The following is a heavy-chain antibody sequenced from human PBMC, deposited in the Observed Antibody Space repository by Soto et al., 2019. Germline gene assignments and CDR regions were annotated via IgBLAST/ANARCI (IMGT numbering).Heavy chain of an antibody. CDR1: GFTFSSYG. J-gene: IGHJ6*02. CDR2: ISYDGSNK. D-gene: IGHD6-19*01. V-gene: IGHV3-30*03. CDR3: ARGRRIAVVGEQDYYYYYGMDV. Sequence: GGSLRLSCAASGFTFSSYGMHWVRQAPGKGLEWVAVISYDGSNKYYADSVKGRFTISRDNSKNTLYLQMNSLRAEDTAVYYCARGRRIAVVGEQDYYYYYGMDVWGQGTTVTVSS.